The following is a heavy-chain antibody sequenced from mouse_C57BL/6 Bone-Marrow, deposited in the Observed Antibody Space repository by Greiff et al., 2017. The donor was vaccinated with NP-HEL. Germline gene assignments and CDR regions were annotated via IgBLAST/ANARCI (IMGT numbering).Heavy chain of an antibody. Sequence: VQLQQSGPGLVQPSQSLSITCTVSGFSLTSYGVHWVRQSPGKGLEWLGVIWSGGSTDYNAAFISSLSISKDNSKSQVFFKMNSLQADDTAIYYCARTKTGDYFDYWGQGTTLTVSS. J-gene: IGHJ2*01. CDR3: ARTKTGDYFDY. CDR1: GFSLTSYG. CDR2: IWSGGST. V-gene: IGHV2-2*01. D-gene: IGHD4-1*01.